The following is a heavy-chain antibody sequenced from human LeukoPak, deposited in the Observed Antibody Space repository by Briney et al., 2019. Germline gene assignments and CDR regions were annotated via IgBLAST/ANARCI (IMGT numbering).Heavy chain of an antibody. D-gene: IGHD4-23*01. J-gene: IGHJ4*02. Sequence: SETLSLTCTVSGGSISSGGYYWSWIRQPPGKGLEWIGYIYYSGSTNYNPSLKSRATISVDTSKNQFSLKLSSVTAADTAVYYCARDRHGGNSPYFDYWGQGTLVTVSS. CDR3: ARDRHGGNSPYFDY. V-gene: IGHV4-61*08. CDR2: IYYSGST. CDR1: GGSISSGGYY.